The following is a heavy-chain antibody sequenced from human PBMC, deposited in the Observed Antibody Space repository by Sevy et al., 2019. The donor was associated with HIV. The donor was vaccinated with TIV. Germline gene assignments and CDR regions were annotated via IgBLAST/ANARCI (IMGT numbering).Heavy chain of an antibody. CDR2: IIPMFGTA. V-gene: IGHV1-69*13. CDR3: AREWGYYDSSGYSLAAFDI. D-gene: IGHD3-22*01. Sequence: ASVKVSCKASGGTFSNDAISWVRQAPGQGPEWMGGIIPMFGTANYTQTFQGRVTITADESTRTVYMELSSLRSEDTDVYYCAREWGYYDSSGYSLAAFDIWGQGTMVTVSS. J-gene: IGHJ3*02. CDR1: GGTFSNDA.